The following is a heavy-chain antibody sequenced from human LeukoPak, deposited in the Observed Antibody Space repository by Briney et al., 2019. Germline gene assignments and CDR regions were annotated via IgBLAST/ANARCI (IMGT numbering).Heavy chain of an antibody. D-gene: IGHD6-6*01. Sequence: ASVKVSCKASGYTFTGYYMHWVRQAPGQGLKWMGWINPNSGGTNYARKFQGRVTMTRDTSISTAYMELSRLRSDDTAVYYCARPWEYSSSSGLGYWGQGTLVTVSS. V-gene: IGHV1-2*02. J-gene: IGHJ4*02. CDR1: GYTFTGYY. CDR3: ARPWEYSSSSGLGY. CDR2: INPNSGGT.